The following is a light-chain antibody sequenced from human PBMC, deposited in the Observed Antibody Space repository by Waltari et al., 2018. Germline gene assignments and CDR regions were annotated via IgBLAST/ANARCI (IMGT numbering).Light chain of an antibody. Sequence: IVLTQSPATLSLSPGERATLPCRASQTVSTYLAWFQQNPGQAPRLLIYDASNRAPGIPARFSGSGSGTDFSLTISSLEPEDFAVYYCLQRSLWPWTFGQGTKVAVK. V-gene: IGKV3-11*01. CDR2: DAS. CDR3: LQRSLWPWT. J-gene: IGKJ1*01. CDR1: QTVSTY.